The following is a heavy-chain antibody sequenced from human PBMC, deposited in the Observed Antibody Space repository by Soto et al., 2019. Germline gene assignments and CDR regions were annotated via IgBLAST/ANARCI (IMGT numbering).Heavy chain of an antibody. CDR1: GGTYRSNA. CDR3: ARDLSPYCSSTSCYIPDAFDI. CDR2: ISAYNGTT. Sequence: GASVKPSCKDSGGTYRSNAISCVRQAPKQGLEWMGWISAYNGTTNYAQKLQGRVTMTTDTSTSTAYMELRSLRSDDTAVYYCARDLSPYCSSTSCYIPDAFDIWGQGTIVTVSS. J-gene: IGHJ3*02. D-gene: IGHD2-2*02. V-gene: IGHV1-18*01.